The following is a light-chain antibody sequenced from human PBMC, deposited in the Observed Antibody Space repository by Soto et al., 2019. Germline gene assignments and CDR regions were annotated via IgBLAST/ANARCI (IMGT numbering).Light chain of an antibody. Sequence: DVQMTQSPSTLSASVGDRVSITCRASQSIGSWLAWYQHKPGKAPNLLIYDASTLENGVPSRFSGSGSGTEFTLTISSLQPDDFTTYYCQQYNSYSWTFGQGTKVEIK. V-gene: IGKV1-5*01. J-gene: IGKJ1*01. CDR3: QQYNSYSWT. CDR1: QSIGSW. CDR2: DAS.